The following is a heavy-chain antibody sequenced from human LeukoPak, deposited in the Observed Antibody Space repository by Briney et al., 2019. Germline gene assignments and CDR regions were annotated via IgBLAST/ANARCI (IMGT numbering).Heavy chain of an antibody. J-gene: IGHJ6*02. CDR3: ARAASPYYYYYGMDV. Sequence: GGSLRLSCAASGFTFSSYSMNWVRQAPGKGLEWVSYISSSSSTIYYADSVKGRFTISRDNSKNTLYLQMGSLRAEDMAVYYCARAASPYYYYYGMDVWGQGTTVTVSS. D-gene: IGHD6-13*01. CDR1: GFTFSSYS. V-gene: IGHV3-48*01. CDR2: ISSSSSTI.